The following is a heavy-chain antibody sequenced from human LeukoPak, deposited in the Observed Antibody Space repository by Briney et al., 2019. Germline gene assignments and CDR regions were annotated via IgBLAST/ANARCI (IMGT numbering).Heavy chain of an antibody. CDR2: MSWTSSPI. Sequence: PGGSLRLSCAASGLTFNSYNMNWVRQAPGKGLEWVSYMSWTSSPIYYADSVKGRFTISRDNAKNSLYLQMNSLRDEDTAVYYCATDRGNRLHGIQHWGQGTLVTVSS. D-gene: IGHD1-14*01. J-gene: IGHJ1*01. CDR1: GLTFNSYN. CDR3: ATDRGNRLHGIQH. V-gene: IGHV3-48*02.